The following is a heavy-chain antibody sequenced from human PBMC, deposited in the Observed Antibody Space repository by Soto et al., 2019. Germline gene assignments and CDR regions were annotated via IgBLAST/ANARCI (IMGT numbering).Heavy chain of an antibody. CDR1: GGSISTYY. D-gene: IGHD2-15*01. CDR2: IYYTGST. CDR3: ARASGCSGDSCAFDP. J-gene: IGHJ5*02. Sequence: SETLSLTCTVSGGSISTYYCSWIRQPPGKGLEWIGYIYYTGSTNYNPSLKSRVTISVDTSKNQFSLKLSSVTAADTAVYYCARASGCSGDSCAFDPWGQGTLVTVSS. V-gene: IGHV4-59*01.